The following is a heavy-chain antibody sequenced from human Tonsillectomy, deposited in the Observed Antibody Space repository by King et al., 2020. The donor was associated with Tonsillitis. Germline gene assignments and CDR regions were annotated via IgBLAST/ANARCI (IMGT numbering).Heavy chain of an antibody. J-gene: IGHJ5*02. CDR1: GGSFSGYY. D-gene: IGHD2-2*01. Sequence: VQLQQWGAGLLKPSETLSLTCAVYGGSFSGYYWSWIRQPPGKGLEWIGEIHHSGSTNYNPSLKSRVTISVDTSKNQFSLKLTSVTAADTAVYYCATKVDIGVVPAASNNWFDPWGQGTLVTVSS. CDR3: ATKVDIGVVPAASNNWFDP. V-gene: IGHV4-34*01. CDR2: IHHSGST.